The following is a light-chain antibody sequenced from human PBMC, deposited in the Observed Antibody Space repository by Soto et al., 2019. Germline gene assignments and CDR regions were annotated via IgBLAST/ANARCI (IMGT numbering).Light chain of an antibody. CDR3: QQYGSSPPKT. V-gene: IGKV3-20*01. Sequence: EVVLTQSPGTLSLSPGERATLSCRASQSVSSSYLAWYQQKPGQAPRLLIYGASSRATGIPDRFSGSGSGTDFTLTISRLEPEGFAVYYCQQYGSSPPKTFGQGTKVDIK. CDR2: GAS. J-gene: IGKJ1*01. CDR1: QSVSSSY.